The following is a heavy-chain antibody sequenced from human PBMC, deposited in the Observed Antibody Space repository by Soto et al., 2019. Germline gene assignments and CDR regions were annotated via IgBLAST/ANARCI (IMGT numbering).Heavy chain of an antibody. J-gene: IGHJ3*02. CDR1: GFTLSSYA. Sequence: PLGSLRLSFAAPGFTLSSYAMSWVLQAPVKGLEWVSAISGSGGSTYYADAVKGRFTISRDNSKNTLYLQMHSLRAEDTAVHYCEKGGTIFGVALDAFDIWGQGTMVTVSS. CDR2: ISGSGGST. V-gene: IGHV3-23*01. CDR3: EKGGTIFGVALDAFDI. D-gene: IGHD3-3*01.